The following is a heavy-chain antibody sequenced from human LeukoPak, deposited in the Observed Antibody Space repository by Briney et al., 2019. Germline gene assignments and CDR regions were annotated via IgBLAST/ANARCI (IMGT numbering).Heavy chain of an antibody. D-gene: IGHD3-22*01. J-gene: IGHJ4*02. Sequence: GGSLRLSCAASGFRFSNYAMHWVRQAPGKGLEWVAGISYDGSKKYYADSVKGRFTISRDNSKDTLYLQMNSLRADDTAMYYCAKRYDTTVYSINFDYWGQGTLVTVSS. CDR3: AKRYDTTVYSINFDY. CDR2: ISYDGSKK. CDR1: GFRFSNYA. V-gene: IGHV3-30*18.